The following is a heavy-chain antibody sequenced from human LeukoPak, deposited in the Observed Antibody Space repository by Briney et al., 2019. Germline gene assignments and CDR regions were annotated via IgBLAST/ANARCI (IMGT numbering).Heavy chain of an antibody. CDR2: ISGRGGTT. V-gene: IGHV3-23*01. J-gene: IGHJ4*02. CDR3: AKDIRVDMYYYDNSGPVVGYLDY. D-gene: IGHD3-22*01. CDR1: GFIFSNYV. Sequence: PGGSLRLSCAASGFIFSNYVMNWVRQAPGKGLEWVSTISGRGGTTNYADFVKGRFTISRDNSKSTLYLQMNSLRAEDTALYYCAKDIRVDMYYYDNSGPVVGYLDYWGQGTLVTVSS.